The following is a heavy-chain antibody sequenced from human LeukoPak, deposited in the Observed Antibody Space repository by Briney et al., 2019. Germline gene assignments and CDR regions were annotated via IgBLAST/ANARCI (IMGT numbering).Heavy chain of an antibody. D-gene: IGHD3-9*01. CDR3: ARRNYDILTGYYWGNHFDY. CDR2: IYPGDSDT. J-gene: IGHJ4*02. CDR1: GYSFTSYW. V-gene: IGHV5-51*01. Sequence: GESLKISCKGSGYSFTSYWIGWVRQMPGKGLEWMVIIYPGDSDTRFSPSFQGQVTVSADKSIRSAYLQWSSLKASDTAMYYCARRNYDILTGYYWGNHFDYWGQGTLVTVSS.